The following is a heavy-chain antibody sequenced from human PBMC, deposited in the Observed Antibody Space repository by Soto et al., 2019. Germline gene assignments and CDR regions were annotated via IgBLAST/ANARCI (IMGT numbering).Heavy chain of an antibody. CDR1: GFTFSDYY. CDR3: ARDTGGSYDY. Sequence: EVQLVQSGGGLVQPGGFLRLSCAASGFTFSDYYMDWVRQVPEKGLEWLGRSRNKANSYNTEYAPSVKGRFSISRDDSKDSMCLQMNSLKSEDSAVYYCARDTGGSYDYWGQGALVTVSS. J-gene: IGHJ4*02. CDR2: SRNKANSYNT. D-gene: IGHD3-16*01. V-gene: IGHV3-72*01.